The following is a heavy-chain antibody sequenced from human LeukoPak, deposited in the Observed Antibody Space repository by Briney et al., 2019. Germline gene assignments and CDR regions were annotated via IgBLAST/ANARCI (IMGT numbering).Heavy chain of an antibody. CDR3: AKDLAPYYDSSGYPSY. J-gene: IGHJ4*02. V-gene: IGHV3-23*01. D-gene: IGHD3-22*01. Sequence: GGSLRLSCAASGFTFSSYAMSWVRQAPGKGLEWVSAISGSGGSTYYADAAKGRFTTSRDNSKNTLYLQMNSLRAEDTAVYYCAKDLAPYYDSSGYPSYWGQGTLVTVSS. CDR1: GFTFSSYA. CDR2: ISGSGGST.